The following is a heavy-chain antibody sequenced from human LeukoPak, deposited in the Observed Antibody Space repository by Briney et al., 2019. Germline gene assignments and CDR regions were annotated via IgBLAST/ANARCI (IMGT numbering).Heavy chain of an antibody. J-gene: IGHJ4*02. CDR2: VSTGSNYI. D-gene: IGHD5-18*01. CDR3: AKDPPIQLWLLYFDY. Sequence: GGSLRLSCTASGFTFSSYSLNWVRQAPGKGLEWVSSVSTGSNYIYYADSVKGRFTISRDNSKNTLYLQMNSLRAEDTAVYYCAKDPPIQLWLLYFDYWGQGTLVTVSS. V-gene: IGHV3-21*01. CDR1: GFTFSSYS.